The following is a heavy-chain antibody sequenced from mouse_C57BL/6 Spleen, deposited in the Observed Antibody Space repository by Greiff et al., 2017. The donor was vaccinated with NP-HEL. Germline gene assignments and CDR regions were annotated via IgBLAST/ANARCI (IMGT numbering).Heavy chain of an antibody. Sequence: VQLQESGAELVRPGSSVKLSCKASGYTFTSYWMHWVKQRPIQGLEWIGNIDPSDSETHYNQKFKDKATLTVDKSSSTAYMQLSSLTSEDSAVYYCARTGHYGSSSWYFDVWGTGTTVTVSS. CDR2: IDPSDSET. V-gene: IGHV1-52*01. D-gene: IGHD1-1*01. CDR3: ARTGHYGSSSWYFDV. CDR1: GYTFTSYW. J-gene: IGHJ1*03.